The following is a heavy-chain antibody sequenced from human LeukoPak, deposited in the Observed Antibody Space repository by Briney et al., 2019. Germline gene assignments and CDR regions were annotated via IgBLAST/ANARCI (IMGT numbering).Heavy chain of an antibody. J-gene: IGHJ4*02. Sequence: PGGSLRLSCAASGFTFGSYSMNWVRQAPGKGLEWVSSISSSSSYIYYADSVKGRFTISRDNAKNSLYLQMNSLRAEDTAVYYCARCSGGGSYSRRPFDYWGQGTLVTVSS. D-gene: IGHD1-26*01. V-gene: IGHV3-21*01. CDR2: ISSSSSYI. CDR3: ARCSGGGSYSRRPFDY. CDR1: GFTFGSYS.